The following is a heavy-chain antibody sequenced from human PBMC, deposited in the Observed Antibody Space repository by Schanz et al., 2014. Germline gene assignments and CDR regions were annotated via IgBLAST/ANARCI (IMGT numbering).Heavy chain of an antibody. J-gene: IGHJ4*02. CDR1: GFTFSNFA. CDR2: ISYDGSHK. V-gene: IGHV3-30*04. Sequence: QVQLVESGGGVVQPGGSLRLSCAASGFTFSNFAIHWVRQAPGKGLEWVAVISYDGSHKDYADSVKGRFTISRDNSKNTLYLQMNSLRAEDTAVYYCARDLLVSHYDFWSGNDYWGQGTLVTVSS. D-gene: IGHD3-3*01. CDR3: ARDLLVSHYDFWSGNDY.